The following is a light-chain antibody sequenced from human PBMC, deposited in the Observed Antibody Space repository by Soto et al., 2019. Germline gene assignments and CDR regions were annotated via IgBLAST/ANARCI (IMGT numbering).Light chain of an antibody. CDR1: SRDVGSYNL. Sequence: QSALTQPASVSGSPGQSITISCTGTSRDVGSYNLVSWYQQHPGNAPKLIIYEGTKRPSGVSYRFSGSKSGNTASLTISGLQAEDEADYYCSSYTSSSGYVFGTGTKVTVL. CDR2: EGT. J-gene: IGLJ1*01. CDR3: SSYTSSSGYV. V-gene: IGLV2-14*02.